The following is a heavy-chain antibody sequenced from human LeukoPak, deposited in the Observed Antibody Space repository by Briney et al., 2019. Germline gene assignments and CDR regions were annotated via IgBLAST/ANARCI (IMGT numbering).Heavy chain of an antibody. D-gene: IGHD3-16*01. Sequence: PSETLSLTCPVSGGSISSGYYFWTWIRQPAGKGLEWIGRIYTSGSTNYNPSLKSRVTISLDTSKNQFSLNLNSVAAADTAMYYCARDMDVYMDVWGKGSTVTVSS. V-gene: IGHV4-61*02. J-gene: IGHJ6*03. CDR1: GGSISSGYYF. CDR3: ARDMDVYMDV. CDR2: IYTSGST.